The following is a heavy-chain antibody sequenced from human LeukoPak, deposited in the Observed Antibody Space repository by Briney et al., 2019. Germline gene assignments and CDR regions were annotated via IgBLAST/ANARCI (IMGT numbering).Heavy chain of an antibody. CDR2: INTNTGNP. J-gene: IGHJ6*03. CDR3: ARGGGSGSYYRDYYYYYMDV. Sequence: ASVKVSCKASGYTFTSYAMNWVRQAPGQGLEWMGWINTNTGNPTYAQGFTGRFVFSLDTSVSTAYLQISSLKAEDTAVYYCARGGGSGSYYRDYYYYYMDVWGKGTTVTVSS. V-gene: IGHV7-4-1*02. D-gene: IGHD3-10*01. CDR1: GYTFTSYA.